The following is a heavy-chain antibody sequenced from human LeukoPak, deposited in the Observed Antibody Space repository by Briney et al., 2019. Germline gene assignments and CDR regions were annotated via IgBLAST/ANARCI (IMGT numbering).Heavy chain of an antibody. D-gene: IGHD3-10*01. Sequence: GGSLRLSCATSGFTFSSNSMHWVRQAPGKGLEWVALISYDGINQYYADSVKGRVIISRDNSKNTLYLQMNSLRAEDTAVYYCARDCDSGRYEGSWFDPWGQGTLVTVSS. V-gene: IGHV3-30*04. CDR3: ARDCDSGRYEGSWFDP. CDR1: GFTFSSNS. J-gene: IGHJ5*02. CDR2: ISYDGINQ.